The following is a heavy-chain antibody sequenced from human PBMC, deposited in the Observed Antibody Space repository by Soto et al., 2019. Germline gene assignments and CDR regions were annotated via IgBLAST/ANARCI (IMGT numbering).Heavy chain of an antibody. CDR3: ALPGSGSYYLPNNWFDP. CDR1: GGTFSSYA. Sequence: SVKVSCKASGGTFSSYAISWVRQAPGQGLEWMGGIIPIFGTANYAQKFQGRVTITADESTSTAYMELSSLRSEDTAVYYCALPGSGSYYLPNNWFDPWGQGTLVTVS. CDR2: IIPIFGTA. V-gene: IGHV1-69*13. J-gene: IGHJ5*02. D-gene: IGHD3-10*01.